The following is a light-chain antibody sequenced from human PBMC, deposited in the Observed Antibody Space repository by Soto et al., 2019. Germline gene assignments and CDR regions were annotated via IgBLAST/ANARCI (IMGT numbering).Light chain of an antibody. CDR1: QGSRND. CDR2: AAS. V-gene: IGKV1-17*01. Sequence: DIQRTKSQSSLSASVGDRVTINCRASQGSRNDLGGYQQKPGKAPKRLIYAASRLQSGVQSSFSGRRSGPEFTLTIISLQSEDFSTYYLLQQNSYPLTFGGGTKVEIK. CDR3: LQQNSYPLT. J-gene: IGKJ4*01.